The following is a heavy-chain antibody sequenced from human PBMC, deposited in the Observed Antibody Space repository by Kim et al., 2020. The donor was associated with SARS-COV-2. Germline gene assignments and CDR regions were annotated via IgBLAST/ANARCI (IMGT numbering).Heavy chain of an antibody. CDR2: ISYDSSSI. CDR1: GFTFGGYA. V-gene: IGHV3-9*01. CDR3: AKDSYGELGGIPDY. J-gene: IGHJ4*02. Sequence: GGSLRLSCAASGFTFGGYAMHWVRQAPGKGLEWVSGISYDSSSIYYADSVKGRFTISRDNAKNSLYLQMNSLRAEDTALYYCAKDSYGELGGIPDYWGQGTLVTVSS. D-gene: IGHD1-26*01.